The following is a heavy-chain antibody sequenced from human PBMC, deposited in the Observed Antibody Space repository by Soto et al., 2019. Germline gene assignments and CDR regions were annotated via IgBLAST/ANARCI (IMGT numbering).Heavy chain of an antibody. V-gene: IGHV1-2*04. CDR1: GYTFTGYY. D-gene: IGHD3-10*01. CDR3: ARDAVEWFGEFLFDY. Sequence: ASVKVSCKASGYTFTGYYMHWVRQAPGQGLEWMGWINSNSGGTNYAQKFQGWVTMTRDTSISTAYMELSRLRSDDTAVYYCARDAVEWFGEFLFDYWGQGTLVTVSS. CDR2: INSNSGGT. J-gene: IGHJ4*02.